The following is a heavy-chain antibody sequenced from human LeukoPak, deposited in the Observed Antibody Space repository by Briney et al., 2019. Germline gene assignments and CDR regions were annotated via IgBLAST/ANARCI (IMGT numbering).Heavy chain of an antibody. Sequence: SETLSLTCTVSGGSISSYYWSWIRQPPGKGLEWIGYIYYSGSTNYNPSLKSRVTISVDTSKNQFSLKLTSVTAADTAVYCCATLRDCSGGSCYWYYFDYWGQGTLVNVSS. J-gene: IGHJ4*02. CDR1: GGSISSYY. CDR2: IYYSGST. CDR3: ATLRDCSGGSCYWYYFDY. V-gene: IGHV4-59*01. D-gene: IGHD2-15*01.